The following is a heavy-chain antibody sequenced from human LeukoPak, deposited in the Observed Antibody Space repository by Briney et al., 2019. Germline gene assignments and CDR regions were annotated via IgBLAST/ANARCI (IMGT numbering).Heavy chain of an antibody. V-gene: IGHV3-23*01. CDR1: GLTFSNYA. J-gene: IGHJ3*02. CDR3: AKEQTLDDSSGYYGVFEI. Sequence: LPGGSLRLSCATSGLTFSNYAMNWVRQAPGKGLEWVSAVSNTGTVTYYADSVKGRFTTSRDNPKNTLYLQMNSLRAEDTAVYYCAKEQTLDDSSGYYGVFEIWGQGTVVTVSS. D-gene: IGHD3-22*01. CDR2: VSNTGTVT.